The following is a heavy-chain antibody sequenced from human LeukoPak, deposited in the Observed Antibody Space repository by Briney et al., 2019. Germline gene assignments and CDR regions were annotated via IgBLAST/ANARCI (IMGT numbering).Heavy chain of an antibody. CDR1: GFTVSSNY. V-gene: IGHV3-53*01. CDR3: ARWYCTRTSCYYDY. J-gene: IGHJ4*02. Sequence: GGSLRLSCAASGFTVSSNYMSWVRQAPGKGLEWVSILYSVGTTYYTDSVKGRFTISRDDSKNTLYLQMNSLRAEDTAVYYCARWYCTRTSCYYDYWGQGTLVAVSS. CDR2: LYSVGTT. D-gene: IGHD2-2*01.